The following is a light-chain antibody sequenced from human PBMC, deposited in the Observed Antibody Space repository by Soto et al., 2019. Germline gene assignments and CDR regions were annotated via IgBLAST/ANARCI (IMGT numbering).Light chain of an antibody. CDR3: QQYENFPIT. Sequence: DIQLTQSPSSLAASVGGRGTIACQASHDIRKYLNWYQQKPGKAPRLLIYDATKMEKGVPSRFTGSGSGTDFILTISSLQPEDIATYYCQQYENFPITFGQGTRLEIK. CDR2: DAT. J-gene: IGKJ5*01. CDR1: HDIRKY. V-gene: IGKV1-33*01.